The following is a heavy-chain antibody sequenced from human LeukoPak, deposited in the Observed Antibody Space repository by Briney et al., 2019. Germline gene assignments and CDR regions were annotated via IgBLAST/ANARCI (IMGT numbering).Heavy chain of an antibody. CDR1: GGSISSNSYY. V-gene: IGHV4-39*01. J-gene: IGHJ4*02. Sequence: PSETLSLTCAVSGGSISSNSYYCGWIRQPPGKGLEWIWSIYYNGSTYYNPSLKSRVTISVDTSKNQFSLKLSSVTAADTAVYYCAGGARVDYWGQGTLVTVSS. CDR3: AGGARVDY. D-gene: IGHD3-16*01. CDR2: IYYNGST.